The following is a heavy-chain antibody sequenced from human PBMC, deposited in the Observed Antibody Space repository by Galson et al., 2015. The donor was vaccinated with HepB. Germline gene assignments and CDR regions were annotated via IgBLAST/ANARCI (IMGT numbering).Heavy chain of an antibody. CDR3: ARDRSPITSGYYYGSGSYHGMDV. CDR1: GFTFSSYG. CDR2: IWYDGSNK. J-gene: IGHJ6*02. V-gene: IGHV3-33*01. Sequence: SLRLSCAASGFTFSSYGMHWVRQAPGKGLEWVAVIWYDGSNKYYADSVKGRFTISRDNSKNTLYLQMNSLRAEDTAVYYCARDRSPITSGYYYGSGSYHGMDVWGQGTTVTVSS. D-gene: IGHD3-10*01.